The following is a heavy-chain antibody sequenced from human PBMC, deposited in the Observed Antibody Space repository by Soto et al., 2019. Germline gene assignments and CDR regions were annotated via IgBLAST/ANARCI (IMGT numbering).Heavy chain of an antibody. Sequence: EVQLLESGGDLVQPGGSLRLSCAASGFPFSSYAMAWVRQAPGKRLEWVSFTNDRGVGREYADSVKGRFSISRDNSKNKLFLQMNSLRPEDTAVYYCAKFVGDYVSSGLYDTFDTWGQGTLVTVSS. V-gene: IGHV3-23*01. CDR1: GFPFSSYA. CDR3: AKFVGDYVSSGLYDTFDT. J-gene: IGHJ3*02. CDR2: TNDRGVGR. D-gene: IGHD3-22*01.